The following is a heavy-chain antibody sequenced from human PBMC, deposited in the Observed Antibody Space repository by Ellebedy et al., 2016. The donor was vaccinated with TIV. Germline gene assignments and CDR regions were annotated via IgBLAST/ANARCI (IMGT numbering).Heavy chain of an antibody. D-gene: IGHD1-26*01. J-gene: IGHJ4*02. CDR1: GFTFSKFG. V-gene: IGHV3-30*03. Sequence: PGGSLRLSCVVSGFTFSKFGMHWVRQAPGKGLEWVAVVSYDGSKKHYADSVKGRFTISRDNSKETLYLQMDSLTPDDTGVYYCASPPKTGREDWGQGTLVTVSS. CDR3: ASPPKTGRED. CDR2: VSYDGSKK.